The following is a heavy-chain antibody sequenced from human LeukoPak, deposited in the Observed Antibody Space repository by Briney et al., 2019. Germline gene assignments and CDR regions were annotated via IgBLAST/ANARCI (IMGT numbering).Heavy chain of an antibody. V-gene: IGHV1-69*06. CDR1: GGTFSSYA. CDR3: ARAGVNYGSGSYRVYYFDY. CDR2: IIPIFGTA. Sequence: SVKVSCKASGGTFSSYAISWVRQAPGQGLEWMGGIIPIFGTANYAQKFQGRVTITADKSTSTAYMELSSLRSEDTAVYYCARAGVNYGSGSYRVYYFDYWGQGTLVTVSS. J-gene: IGHJ4*02. D-gene: IGHD3-10*01.